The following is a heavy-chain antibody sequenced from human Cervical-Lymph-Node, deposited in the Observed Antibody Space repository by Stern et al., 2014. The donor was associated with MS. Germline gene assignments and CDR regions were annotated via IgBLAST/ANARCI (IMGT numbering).Heavy chain of an antibody. D-gene: IGHD2-21*02. CDR2: IYWDDDK. J-gene: IGHJ4*02. CDR1: GFSISTRTVG. Sequence: QVTLKESGPTLVKPTQTLTLTCTFSGFSISTRTVGVGWIRQPPGKALEWLAVIYWDDDKRYNPSLKSRLTIAKDTSKSQVVLTMTNMDPVDTATYYCAYGRPLVTAIQNWGQGTLVTVSS. V-gene: IGHV2-5*02. CDR3: AYGRPLVTAIQN.